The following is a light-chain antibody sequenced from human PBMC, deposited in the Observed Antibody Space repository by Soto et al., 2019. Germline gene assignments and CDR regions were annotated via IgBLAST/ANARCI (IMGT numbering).Light chain of an antibody. CDR3: QFYGSSQIT. CDR2: GVY. J-gene: IGKJ5*01. V-gene: IGKV3-20*01. Sequence: IVSTQSPATFSLSPAETATLSCKASEPIKTFYFGWYQHKHGQYPRLLINGVYTRATGIPDRFSGSGSGTDFTLTISRLEHEDFAIYYCQFYGSSQITFGQGTRMEIK. CDR1: EPIKTFY.